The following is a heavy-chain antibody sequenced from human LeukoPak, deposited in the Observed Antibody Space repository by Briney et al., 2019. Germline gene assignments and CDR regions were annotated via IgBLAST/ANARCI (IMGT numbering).Heavy chain of an antibody. CDR2: INPNTGGT. Sequence: GASVKVSCKASGYTFTDYHLHWVRQAPGQGLEWMGWINPNTGGTNYAQKFQGRVTMTRDTSTRTAYLDLTSDDTAVYFCARGGIQGLVLMSHTWFDTWGQGTLVTVSS. D-gene: IGHD2-8*01. J-gene: IGHJ5*02. CDR1: GYTFTDYH. CDR3: ARGGIQGLVLMSHTWFDT. V-gene: IGHV1-2*02.